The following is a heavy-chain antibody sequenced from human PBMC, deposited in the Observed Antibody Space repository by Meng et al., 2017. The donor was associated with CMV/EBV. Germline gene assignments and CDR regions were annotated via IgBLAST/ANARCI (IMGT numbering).Heavy chain of an antibody. Sequence: GGSLRLSCAASGFTFSSYGMHWVRQAPGKGLEWVAFIRYDGSNKSYADSVKGRFTISRDNSKNTLYLQMNSLRAEDTAVYYCAKDKQYYDSSGWIDYWGQGTLVTVSS. V-gene: IGHV3-30*02. CDR3: AKDKQYYDSSGWIDY. J-gene: IGHJ4*02. D-gene: IGHD3-22*01. CDR1: GFTFSSYG. CDR2: IRYDGSNK.